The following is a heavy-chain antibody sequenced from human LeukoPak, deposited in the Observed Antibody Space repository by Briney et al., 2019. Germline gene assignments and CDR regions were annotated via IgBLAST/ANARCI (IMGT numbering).Heavy chain of an antibody. CDR2: ISGSGGST. Sequence: GGSLRLSCAASGFTFDDYAMHWVRQAPGKGLEWVSGISGSGGSTFYADSVKGRFTISRDNSKNTLYLQMNSLRAEDTAVYYCAKDRAYYSDSSGYYLVRAYDYWGQGTLVTVSS. D-gene: IGHD3-22*01. V-gene: IGHV3-23*01. J-gene: IGHJ4*02. CDR1: GFTFDDYA. CDR3: AKDRAYYSDSSGYYLVRAYDY.